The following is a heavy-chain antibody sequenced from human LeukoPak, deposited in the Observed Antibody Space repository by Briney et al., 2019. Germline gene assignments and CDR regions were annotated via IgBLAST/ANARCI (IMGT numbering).Heavy chain of an antibody. CDR2: ISGSGGST. Sequence: GGSLRLSCAASGFTFSTYGMTWVRQAPGKGLEWVPAISGSGGSTYYADSVKGRFTISRDNFKNTLYLQMNSLRAEDTALYYCAKTGGIAAAHWGQGTLVTVSS. J-gene: IGHJ4*02. D-gene: IGHD6-13*01. CDR1: GFTFSTYG. CDR3: AKTGGIAAAH. V-gene: IGHV3-23*01.